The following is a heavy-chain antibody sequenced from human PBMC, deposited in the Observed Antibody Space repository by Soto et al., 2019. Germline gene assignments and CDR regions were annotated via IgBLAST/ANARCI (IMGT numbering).Heavy chain of an antibody. CDR2: TYYSGST. CDR1: GGSISSGDYY. V-gene: IGHV4-30-4*01. J-gene: IGHJ5*02. CDR3: ARAGGGSTVTPPNWFDP. D-gene: IGHD4-17*01. Sequence: QVQLQESGPGLVKPSQTLSLTCTVSGGSISSGDYYWSWIRQPPGKGLEWIGYTYYSGSTYYNPSLKSRVTISVDTSKNQFSLKLSSVTAADTAVYYCARAGGGSTVTPPNWFDPWGQGTLVTVSS.